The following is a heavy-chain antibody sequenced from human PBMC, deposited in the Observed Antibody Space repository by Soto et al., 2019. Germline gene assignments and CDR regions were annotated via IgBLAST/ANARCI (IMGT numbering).Heavy chain of an antibody. J-gene: IGHJ2*01. CDR1: GFTFSSYG. Sequence: QVQLVESGGGVVQPGRSLRLSCAASGFTFSSYGMHWVRQAPGKGLEWVAVISYDGSNKYYADSVKGRFTISRDNSKNTLYLQMNSLRAEDTAVYYCAKDLGHSSSWFDLWGRGTLVTVSS. D-gene: IGHD6-13*01. CDR2: ISYDGSNK. V-gene: IGHV3-30*18. CDR3: AKDLGHSSSWFDL.